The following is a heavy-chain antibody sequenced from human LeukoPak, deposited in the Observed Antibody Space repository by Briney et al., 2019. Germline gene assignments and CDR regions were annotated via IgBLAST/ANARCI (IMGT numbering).Heavy chain of an antibody. CDR1: GFTFSSYA. CDR3: AKSLRFGEDYYYYYYGMDV. Sequence: HTGGSLRPSCAASGFTFSSYAMSWVRQAPGKGLEWVSAISGSGGSTYYADSVKGRFTISRDNSKNTLYLQMNSLRAEDTAVYYCAKSLRFGEDYYYYYYGMDVWGQGTTVTVSS. J-gene: IGHJ6*02. CDR2: ISGSGGST. D-gene: IGHD3-10*01. V-gene: IGHV3-23*01.